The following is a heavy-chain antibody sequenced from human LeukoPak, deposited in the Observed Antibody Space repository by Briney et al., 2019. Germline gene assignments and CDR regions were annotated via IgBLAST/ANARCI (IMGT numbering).Heavy chain of an antibody. CDR3: ARGATMVRGVTLDY. J-gene: IGHJ4*02. CDR1: GGFISSGGYS. D-gene: IGHD3-10*01. CDR2: IYHSGST. Sequence: SETLSLTCAVSGGFISSGGYSWSWIRQPPGKGLEWIGYIYHSGSTYYNPSLKSRVTISVDRSKNQFSLKLSSVTAADTAVYYCARGATMVRGVTLDYWGQGTLVTVSS. V-gene: IGHV4-30-2*01.